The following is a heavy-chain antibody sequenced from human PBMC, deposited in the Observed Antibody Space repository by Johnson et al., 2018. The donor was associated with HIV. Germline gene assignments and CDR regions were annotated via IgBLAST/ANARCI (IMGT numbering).Heavy chain of an antibody. CDR2: ISYDGSNK. CDR3: ASGGRLGSFLGGVAFDI. Sequence: HVQLVESGGGVVRPGRSLRLSCAASGFTFSSYAMHWVRQAPGKGLEWVAVISYDGSNKYYADSVKGRFTISRDNSKNTLYMQMNSLRAEDTAVYYCASGGRLGSFLGGVAFDIWGQGTMVTVAS. D-gene: IGHD1-26*01. V-gene: IGHV3-30*04. CDR1: GFTFSSYA. J-gene: IGHJ3*02.